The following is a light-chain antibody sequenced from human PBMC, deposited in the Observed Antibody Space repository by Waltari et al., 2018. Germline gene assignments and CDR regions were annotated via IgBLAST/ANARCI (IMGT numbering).Light chain of an antibody. CDR2: GAS. CDR1: QSVSRT. V-gene: IGKV3-20*01. J-gene: IGKJ1*01. CDR3: QHYVRLPAT. Sequence: EIVLTQSPGTLSLSPGERATLSCRASQSVSRTLAWYQQKPGQAPRLLIYGASTRATGIPERVSGGGSGTDFSLTISRLEPEDFAVYYCQHYVRLPATFGQGTKVEIK.